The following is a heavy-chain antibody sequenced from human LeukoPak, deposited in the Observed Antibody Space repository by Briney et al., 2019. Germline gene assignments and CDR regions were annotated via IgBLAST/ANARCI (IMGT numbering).Heavy chain of an antibody. V-gene: IGHV3-23*01. CDR2: INGDGDAI. CDR3: ARVGSAAAGTD. J-gene: IGHJ4*02. CDR1: GFAFSNYA. D-gene: IGHD6-13*01. Sequence: GGSLRLSCTASGFAFSNYAMGWVRQAPGKGLEWVSLINGDGDAIKYADSVKGRFTISRDNSKNTLSLQMNSLRVDDTAVYYCARVGSAAAGTDWGQGTLVTVSS.